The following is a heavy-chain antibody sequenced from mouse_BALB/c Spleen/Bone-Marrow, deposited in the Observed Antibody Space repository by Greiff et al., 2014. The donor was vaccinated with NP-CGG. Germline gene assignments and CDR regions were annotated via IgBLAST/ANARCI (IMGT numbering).Heavy chain of an antibody. J-gene: IGHJ3*01. V-gene: IGHV1-26*01. CDR1: GFLFTGYS. CDR2: TNPYNGGT. CDR3: ARGGYGFAY. D-gene: IGHD1-1*01. Sequence: VQLKHSGPELVKPGASMKISCKASGFLFTGYSMNWVKQSHGKNLEWIGLTNPYNGGTSYNQKFKGKATLTVDKSSSTAYMELLSLASEDSAVYFCARGGYGFAYWGQGTLVTVSA.